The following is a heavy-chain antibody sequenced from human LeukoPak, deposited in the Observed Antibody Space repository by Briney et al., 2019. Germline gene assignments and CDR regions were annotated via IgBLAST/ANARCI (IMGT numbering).Heavy chain of an antibody. CDR3: TNYGSGAYYNPS. J-gene: IGHJ5*02. Sequence: PGGSLRLSCAASGFTFDDYAMHWVRQAPGKGLEWVSLISGDGGSTHYADSVKGRFTISRDDSKNTVYLQMNSLRTEDTAVYYCTNYGSGAYYNPSWGQGTLVTVSS. D-gene: IGHD3-10*01. CDR1: GFTFDDYA. CDR2: ISGDGGST. V-gene: IGHV3-43*02.